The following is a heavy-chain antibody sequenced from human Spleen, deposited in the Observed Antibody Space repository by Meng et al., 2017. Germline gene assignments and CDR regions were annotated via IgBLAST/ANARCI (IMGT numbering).Heavy chain of an antibody. Sequence: SETLSLTCTVSGYSISSGYYWGWIRQPPGKGLEWIGSIYHTGNTDYNPSTDYNPSLKSRLTVSVDTSNNQFSLRLRAVTAADTAIYFCAKIPAVLLYYGERNLYGLAVWGQGNTV. CDR2: IYHTGNT. V-gene: IGHV4-38-2*02. D-gene: IGHD2-8*01. J-gene: IGHJ6*01. CDR1: GYSISSGYY. CDR3: AKIPAVLLYYGERNLYGLAV.